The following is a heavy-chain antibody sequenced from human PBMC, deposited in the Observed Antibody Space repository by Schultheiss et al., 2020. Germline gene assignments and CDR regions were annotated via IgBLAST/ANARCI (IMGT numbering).Heavy chain of an antibody. CDR2: ISGSGGST. D-gene: IGHD3-22*01. CDR3: ASGGYYDSSGYSDAFDI. J-gene: IGHJ3*02. V-gene: IGHV3-23*01. CDR1: GFTFNGYY. Sequence: GGSLRLSCAASGFTFNGYYMNWIRQAPGKGLEWVSAISGSGGSTYYADSVKGRFTISRDNSKNTLYLQMNSLRAEDTAVYYCASGGYYDSSGYSDAFDIWGQGTMVTVSS.